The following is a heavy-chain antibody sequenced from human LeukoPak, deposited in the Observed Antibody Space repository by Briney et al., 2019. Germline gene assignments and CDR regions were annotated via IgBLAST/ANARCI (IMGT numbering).Heavy chain of an antibody. J-gene: IGHJ3*02. D-gene: IGHD6-6*01. CDR2: IYYSGST. CDR1: GGSIGSSAYY. Sequence: SETLSLTCAVSGGSIGSSAYYWGWIRQPPGKGLEWIGSIYYSGSTHYNPSLKSRVTISIDTSKNQFSLNLSSVTAADTAVYYCARDSEYSSSLGFDIWGQGTMVTVSS. V-gene: IGHV4-39*02. CDR3: ARDSEYSSSLGFDI.